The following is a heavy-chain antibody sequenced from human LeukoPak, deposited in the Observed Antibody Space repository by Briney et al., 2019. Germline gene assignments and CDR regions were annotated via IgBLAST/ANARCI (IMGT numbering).Heavy chain of an antibody. Sequence: ETLSLTCTVSGGSISSYYWSWVRQPPGKGLEWVSGINWNGGSTGYADSVKGRFTISRDNAKNSLYLQMNSLRAEDTALYHCAGKGYYDSSAPFDIWGQGTMVTVSS. CDR3: AGKGYYDSSAPFDI. J-gene: IGHJ3*02. D-gene: IGHD3-22*01. CDR1: GGSISSYY. CDR2: INWNGGST. V-gene: IGHV3-20*01.